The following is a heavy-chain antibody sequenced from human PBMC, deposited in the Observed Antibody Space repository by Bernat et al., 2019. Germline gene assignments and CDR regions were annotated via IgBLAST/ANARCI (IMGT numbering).Heavy chain of an antibody. V-gene: IGHV3-30-3*01. D-gene: IGHD3-16*01. Sequence: QVQLVESGGGVVQPGRSLRLSCAASGFTFSSYAMHWVRQAPGKGLEWVAVISYDGSNKYYADSVKGRFTIPRDNSKNTLYLQMNSLRAEDTAVYYCARDLPPIMITFGGGSAFDIWGQGTMVTVSS. CDR3: ARDLPPIMITFGGGSAFDI. J-gene: IGHJ3*02. CDR2: ISYDGSNK. CDR1: GFTFSSYA.